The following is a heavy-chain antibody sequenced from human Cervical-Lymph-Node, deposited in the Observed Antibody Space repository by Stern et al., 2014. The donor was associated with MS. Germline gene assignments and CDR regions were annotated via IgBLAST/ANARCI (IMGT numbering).Heavy chain of an antibody. CDR1: GFTVSRDY. CDR3: ARDTSSPERSDW. D-gene: IGHD1-1*01. CDR2: ITNVGST. V-gene: IGHV3-53*01. Sequence: EMQLVESGGGVIQPGGSLRLSCTASGFTVSRDYMTWVRQALGKGLEWVSLITNVGSTFYTDSVKGRFTISRDDSKNTVYLHMTSLRAEDTAMYYCARDTSSPERSDWWGQGTLVTVSS. J-gene: IGHJ4*02.